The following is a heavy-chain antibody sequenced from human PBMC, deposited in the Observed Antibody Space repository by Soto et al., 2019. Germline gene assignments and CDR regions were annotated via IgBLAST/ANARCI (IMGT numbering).Heavy chain of an antibody. Sequence: ASVKVSCKASGYTFTSYGISWVRQAPGQGLEWMGWISAYNGNTNYAQKPQGRVTMTTDTSTSTAYMELRSLRSDDTAVYYCARDHSRFASKGYNWNGKQFDYWGQGTLVTVSS. CDR3: ARDHSRFASKGYNWNGKQFDY. CDR2: ISAYNGNT. V-gene: IGHV1-18*01. J-gene: IGHJ4*02. CDR1: GYTFTSYG. D-gene: IGHD1-1*01.